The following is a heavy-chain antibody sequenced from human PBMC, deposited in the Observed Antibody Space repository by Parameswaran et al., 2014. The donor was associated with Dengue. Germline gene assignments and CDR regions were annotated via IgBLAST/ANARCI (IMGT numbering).Heavy chain of an antibody. D-gene: IGHD2-21*02. V-gene: IGHV4-59*01. CDR1: AISSA. J-gene: IGHJ3*02. CDR3: ARGLYGDAFDI. Sequence: AISSARWIRQPPGKGLEWIGYIYYSGSTNYNPSLKSRVTISVDTSKNQFSLKLSSVTAADTAVYYCARGLYGDAFDIWGQGTMVTVSS. CDR2: IYYSGST.